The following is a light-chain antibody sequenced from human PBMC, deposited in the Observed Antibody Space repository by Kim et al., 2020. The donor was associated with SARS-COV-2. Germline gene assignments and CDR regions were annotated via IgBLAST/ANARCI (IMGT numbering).Light chain of an antibody. J-gene: IGLJ7*01. CDR1: KLGDKY. V-gene: IGLV3-1*01. Sequence: SYELTQPPSVSVSPGQTASITCSGDKLGDKYVCWYQQKPGQSPVLVIYQDNKRPSGIPERFSGSNSGNTATLTISGTQAMVVAEEYSKARESSSVAFRGG. CDR3: KARESSSVA. CDR2: QDN.